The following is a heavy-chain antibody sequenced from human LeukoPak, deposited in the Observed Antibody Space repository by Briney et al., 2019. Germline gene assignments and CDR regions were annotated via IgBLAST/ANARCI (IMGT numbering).Heavy chain of an antibody. V-gene: IGHV3-23*01. CDR2: ISGSGGST. J-gene: IGHJ6*02. CDR1: GFTFSSYA. Sequence: PGGSLKLSCAASGFTFSSYAMSWVRQAPGKGLEWVSAISGSGGSTYYADSVKGRFTISRDNSKNTLYLRMNSLRAEDTAVYYCAKVGIAARSNYYGMDVWGQGTTVTVSS. CDR3: AKVGIAARSNYYGMDV. D-gene: IGHD6-6*01.